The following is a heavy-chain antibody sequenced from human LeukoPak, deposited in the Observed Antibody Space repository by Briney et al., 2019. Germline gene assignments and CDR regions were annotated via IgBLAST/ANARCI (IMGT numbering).Heavy chain of an antibody. V-gene: IGHV3-23*01. J-gene: IGHJ4*02. D-gene: IGHD3-10*01. CDR1: GFTFSSYA. CDR3: AKTPGSGSYGIRSDY. CDR2: ISGSGGST. Sequence: GGSLRLSCAASGFTFSSYAMSWVRQAPGKGLEWVSAISGSGGSTYYADSVKGRFTISRDNSKNTLYLQMNSLRAEDTAVYYCAKTPGSGSYGIRSDYWGQGTLVTVSS.